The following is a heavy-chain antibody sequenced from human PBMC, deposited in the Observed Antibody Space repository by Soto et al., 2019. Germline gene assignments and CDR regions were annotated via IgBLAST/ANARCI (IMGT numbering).Heavy chain of an antibody. J-gene: IGHJ5*02. CDR1: GGTFSNYI. D-gene: IGHD2-15*01. V-gene: IGHV1-69*01. Sequence: QVQLVQSGAEVKKPGSSVKVSCKASGGTFSNYILNWVRQAPGQGLAWMGEIIPVFATTNYAQKFQGRVSITADECTSTAYMELSSLRSEDPAVIYCARTDLRYCSGGACYKGVASWGQGTLVTVSS. CDR2: IIPVFATT. CDR3: ARTDLRYCSGGACYKGVAS.